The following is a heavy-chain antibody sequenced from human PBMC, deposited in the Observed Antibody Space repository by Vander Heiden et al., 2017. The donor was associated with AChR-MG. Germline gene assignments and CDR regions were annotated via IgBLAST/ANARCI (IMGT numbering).Heavy chain of an antibody. Sequence: QVQLQESGPGLVKPSQTLSLTCPVSGRPISSGGYYCSWVRQHPGKGLEWIGYIYYSGSTYYNPSLKSRVTISVDTSKNQFSLKLSSVTAADTAVYYCARDTPMGGAHWFDPWGQGTLVTVSS. D-gene: IGHD1-26*01. CDR1: GRPISSGGYY. J-gene: IGHJ5*02. CDR3: ARDTPMGGAHWFDP. CDR2: IYYSGST. V-gene: IGHV4-31*03.